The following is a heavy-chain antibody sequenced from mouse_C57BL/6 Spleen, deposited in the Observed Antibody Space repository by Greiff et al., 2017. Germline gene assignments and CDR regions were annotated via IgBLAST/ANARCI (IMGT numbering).Heavy chain of an antibody. CDR3: ARGGIITTVVATGYFDV. CDR2: ILPGSGST. J-gene: IGHJ1*03. CDR1: GYTFTGYW. V-gene: IGHV1-9*01. Sequence: QVQLQQSGAELMKPGASVKLSCKATGYTFTGYWIEWVKQRPGHGLEWIGEILPGSGSTNYNEKFKGKATFTADTSSNTAYMQLSSLTTEDSAIYYCARGGIITTVVATGYFDVWGTGTTVTVSS. D-gene: IGHD1-1*01.